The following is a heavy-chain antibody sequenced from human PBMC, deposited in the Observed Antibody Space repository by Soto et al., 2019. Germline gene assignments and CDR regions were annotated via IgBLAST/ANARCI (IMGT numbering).Heavy chain of an antibody. CDR1: GGSISSGDYY. CDR2: IYYSGST. D-gene: IGHD2-2*01. J-gene: IGHJ6*02. V-gene: IGHV4-30-4*01. CDR3: ARSSGGMAMPYHYYGMDV. Sequence: SETLSLTCTVSGGSISSGDYYWSWIRQPPGKGLEWIGYIYYSGSTYYNPSLKSRVTISVDTSKNQFSLKLSSVTAADTAVYYCARSSGGMAMPYHYYGMDVWGQGTTVTVSS.